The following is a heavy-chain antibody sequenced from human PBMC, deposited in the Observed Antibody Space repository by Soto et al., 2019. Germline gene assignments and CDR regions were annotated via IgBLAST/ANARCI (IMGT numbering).Heavy chain of an antibody. V-gene: IGHV6-1*01. CDR3: ARGSGYDLPLAPFDP. Sequence: KQSQTLSLTCAISGDRVSSNSAAWHWIRQSPSRGLEWLGRTYYRSKWYNDYAVSVKSRITINPDTSKNQFSLQLNSVTPEDTAVYYCARGSGYDLPLAPFDPWGQGTLVTVSS. D-gene: IGHD5-12*01. J-gene: IGHJ5*02. CDR2: TYYRSKWYN. CDR1: GDRVSSNSAA.